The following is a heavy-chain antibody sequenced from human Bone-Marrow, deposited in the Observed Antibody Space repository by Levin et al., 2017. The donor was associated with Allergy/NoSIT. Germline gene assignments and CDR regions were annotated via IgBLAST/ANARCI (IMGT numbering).Heavy chain of an antibody. Sequence: GGSLRLSCAASGFTFSDYAMHWVRQAPGKGLEWVAFIWYDGSNEDYTESVKGRFTISRDNSENTLYLQMNNLRAEDTALYYCARDHRCCNSWSGNGLPGYWGQGTLVTVSS. J-gene: IGHJ4*02. CDR2: IWYDGSNE. CDR3: ARDHRCCNSWSGNGLPGY. V-gene: IGHV3-33*01. CDR1: GFTFSDYA. D-gene: IGHD3-3*01.